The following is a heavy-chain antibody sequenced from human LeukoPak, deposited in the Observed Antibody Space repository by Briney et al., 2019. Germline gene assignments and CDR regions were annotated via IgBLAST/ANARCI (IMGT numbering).Heavy chain of an antibody. CDR3: ASIGEGITGTNNWFDP. CDR2: MNPNSGNT. Sequence: ASVKVSCKASGYTFTSYDINWVRQATGQGLEWMGWMNPNSGNTGYAQEFQGRVTITRNTSISTAYMELSSVTAADTAVYYCASIGEGITGTNNWFDPWGQGTLVTVSS. J-gene: IGHJ5*02. V-gene: IGHV1-8*03. D-gene: IGHD1-7*01. CDR1: GYTFTSYD.